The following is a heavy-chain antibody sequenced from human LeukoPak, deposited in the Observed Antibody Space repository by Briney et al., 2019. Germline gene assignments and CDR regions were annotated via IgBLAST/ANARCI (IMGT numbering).Heavy chain of an antibody. Sequence: SETLSLTCTVSGGSISSYYWSWIRQPPGKGLEWIGYIYYSGSTNYNPSLKSRVTISVDTSKNQFSLKLSSVTAADTAVYYCARDGGPTYYYDSSGYFSETPYFDYWGQGTLVTVSS. CDR2: IYYSGST. D-gene: IGHD3-22*01. CDR3: ARDGGPTYYYDSSGYFSETPYFDY. J-gene: IGHJ4*02. CDR1: GGSISSYY. V-gene: IGHV4-59*12.